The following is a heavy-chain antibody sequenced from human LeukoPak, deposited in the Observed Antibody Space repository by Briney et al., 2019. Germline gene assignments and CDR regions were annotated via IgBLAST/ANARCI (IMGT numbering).Heavy chain of an antibody. CDR2: INSDGSST. J-gene: IGHJ4*02. Sequence: PGGSLRLSCAASGFTFSSYWMHWVRQAPGKGLVWVSRINSDGSSTSYADSVKGRFTISRDNSKNTLYLQMNSLRAEDTAVYYCARDRDRRKWFGLGPFDYWGQGTLVTVSS. CDR1: GFTFSSYW. D-gene: IGHD3-10*01. CDR3: ARDRDRRKWFGLGPFDY. V-gene: IGHV3-74*01.